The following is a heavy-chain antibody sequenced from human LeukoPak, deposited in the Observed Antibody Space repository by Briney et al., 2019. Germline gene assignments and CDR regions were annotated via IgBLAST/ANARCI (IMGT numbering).Heavy chain of an antibody. CDR3: ARGGWSAPISIRSIAARPFRHWYFDL. J-gene: IGHJ2*01. D-gene: IGHD6-6*01. V-gene: IGHV1-8*03. CDR2: MNPNSGNT. CDR1: GYTFTSYD. Sequence: ASVKVSCKASGYTFTSYDINWVRQATGQGLEWMGWMNPNSGNTGYAQKFQGRVTITRNTSISTAYMELSSLRSEDTAVYYCARGGWSAPISIRSIAARPFRHWYFDLWGRGTLVTVSS.